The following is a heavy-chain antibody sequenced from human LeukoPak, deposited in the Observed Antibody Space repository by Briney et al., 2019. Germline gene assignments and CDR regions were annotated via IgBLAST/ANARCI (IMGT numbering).Heavy chain of an antibody. CDR1: GGSISSSSYY. J-gene: IGHJ5*02. V-gene: IGHV4-39*01. Sequence: PSETLSLTCTVSGGSISSSSYYWGWIRQPPGKGLEWIGSIYYSGSTYYNPSLKSRVPIYVDTSKNHFSPKLSSVTAADTAVYYCASSLWFVPWGQGTLVTVSS. CDR2: IYYSGST. CDR3: ASSLWFVP.